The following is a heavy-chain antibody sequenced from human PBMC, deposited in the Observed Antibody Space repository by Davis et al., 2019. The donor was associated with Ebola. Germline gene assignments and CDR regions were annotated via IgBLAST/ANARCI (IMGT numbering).Heavy chain of an antibody. J-gene: IGHJ4*02. D-gene: IGHD4-17*01. CDR2: IFPGDSYT. V-gene: IGHV5-51*01. CDR1: GYSFTTYW. CDR3: ARQVGDYGDTGEGFDY. Sequence: GESLKISCKASGYSFTTYWIVWVRQMPGKGLECMGIIFPGDSYTNYSPSFQGHVTISADKSISTAYLQWSSLKASDTAMYYCARQVGDYGDTGEGFDYWGQGTLVTVSS.